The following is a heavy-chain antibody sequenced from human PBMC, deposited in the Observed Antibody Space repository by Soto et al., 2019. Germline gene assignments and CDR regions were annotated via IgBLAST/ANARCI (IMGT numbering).Heavy chain of an antibody. J-gene: IGHJ4*02. CDR3: ARLMGSDSSGYYLFDY. Sequence: PSETLSLTCAVSGGSISSSNWWSWVRQPPGKGLEWIGEIHHSGTTNYNPSFKSRVTISIDKSKNQFSVKLSSVTAADTAVYYCARLMGSDSSGYYLFDYWGQGTRVTVAS. CDR2: IHHSGTT. CDR1: GGSISSSNW. V-gene: IGHV4-4*02. D-gene: IGHD3-22*01.